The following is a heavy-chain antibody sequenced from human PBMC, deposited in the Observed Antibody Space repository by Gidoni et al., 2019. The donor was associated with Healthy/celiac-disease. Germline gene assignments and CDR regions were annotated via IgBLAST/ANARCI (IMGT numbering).Heavy chain of an antibody. V-gene: IGHV3-23*01. D-gene: IGHD3-9*01. CDR2: ISGSGGST. CDR1: GFTFSSYA. CDR3: AKDLDDILTGYYPAYFDY. J-gene: IGHJ4*02. Sequence: EVQLFESGGGLVQPGGSLRFSCAASGFTFSSYALSWVRQAPGKGLEWVSAISGSGGSTYYADSVKGRFTISRDNSKNTLYLQMNSLRAGDTAVYYCAKDLDDILTGYYPAYFDYWGQGTLVTVSS.